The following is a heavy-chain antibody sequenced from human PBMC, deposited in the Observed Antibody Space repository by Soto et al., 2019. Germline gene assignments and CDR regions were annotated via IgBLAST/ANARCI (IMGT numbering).Heavy chain of an antibody. CDR3: ARRLTKTVSALGY. D-gene: IGHD2-8*01. J-gene: IGHJ4*02. Sequence: QVQLVESGGGVVQTGASLRLSCSASGFTFTSFAIHWFRQAPGKGRGWVAVISENGVNKYSAESVRGRFVISRDNSKNTVELEMNSLRPEDTAIYFCARRLTKTVSALGYWGQGTLVTVSS. V-gene: IGHV3-30*09. CDR2: ISENGVNK. CDR1: GFTFTSFA.